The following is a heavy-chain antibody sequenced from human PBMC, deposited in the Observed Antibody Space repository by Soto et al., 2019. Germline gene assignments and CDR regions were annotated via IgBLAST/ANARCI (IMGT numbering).Heavy chain of an antibody. CDR2: IDPSDSYT. CDR3: ARTPFGELFSVSYYYYGMDV. J-gene: IGHJ6*02. D-gene: IGHD3-10*01. V-gene: IGHV5-10-1*01. Sequence: PGESLKISCKGSGYSFTSYWISWVRQMPGKGLEWMGRIDPSDSYTNYSPSFQGHVTISADKSISTAYLQWSSLKASDTAMYYCARTPFGELFSVSYYYYGMDVWGQGTTVTVSS. CDR1: GYSFTSYW.